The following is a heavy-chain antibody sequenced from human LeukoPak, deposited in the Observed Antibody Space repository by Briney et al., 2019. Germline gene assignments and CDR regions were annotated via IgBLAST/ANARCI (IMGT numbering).Heavy chain of an antibody. V-gene: IGHV3-9*01. J-gene: IGHJ4*02. CDR2: ISWNSGSI. CDR3: ARHLSGVTGYTYGRGIDY. D-gene: IGHD5-18*01. Sequence: GGSLRLSCATSGFTFGNHAMHWVRQVPGKGLEWVSGISWNSGSIGYVDSVKGRFTISRDNAKTSLYLQMISLRAEDTAVYYCARHLSGVTGYTYGRGIDYWGQGTLVTVSS. CDR1: GFTFGNHA.